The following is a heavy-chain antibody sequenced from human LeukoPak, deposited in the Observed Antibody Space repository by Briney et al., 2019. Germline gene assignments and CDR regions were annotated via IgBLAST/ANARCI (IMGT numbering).Heavy chain of an antibody. D-gene: IGHD3-3*01. Sequence: ASVKVSCKASGYTFTGYYMHWVRQAPGQGLEWMGWTNPNSGGTNYAQNFQGRVTMTRDTSISTAYMELSRLRSDDTAVHYCARDGTYYDFWSGYPTTFDYWGQGTLATVSS. J-gene: IGHJ4*02. CDR2: TNPNSGGT. V-gene: IGHV1-2*02. CDR3: ARDGTYYDFWSGYPTTFDY. CDR1: GYTFTGYY.